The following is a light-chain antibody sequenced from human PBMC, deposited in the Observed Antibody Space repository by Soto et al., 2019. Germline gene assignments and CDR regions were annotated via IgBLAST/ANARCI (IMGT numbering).Light chain of an antibody. Sequence: DIVMTQSPDSLAVSLGERATINCKSSQSVLYSSNNKNYLAWYQQKPGRPPKLLIYWASTRESGVPDRFSGSGSGTDFTLTISSLQAEDVAVYYCQQYYSPPVTFGGGTKVEIK. V-gene: IGKV4-1*01. CDR3: QQYYSPPVT. CDR2: WAS. J-gene: IGKJ4*01. CDR1: QSVLYSSNNKNY.